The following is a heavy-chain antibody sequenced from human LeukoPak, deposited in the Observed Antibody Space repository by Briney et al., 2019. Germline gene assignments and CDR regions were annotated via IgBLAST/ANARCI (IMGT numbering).Heavy chain of an antibody. D-gene: IGHD6-19*01. J-gene: IGHJ4*02. CDR2: IIPIFGTA. CDR1: GGTFSCYA. V-gene: IGHV1-69*05. Sequence: GASVKVSCKASGGTFSCYAISWVRQAPGQGLEWMGGIIPIFGTANYAQKFQGRVTITTDESTSTAYMELSSLRSEDTAVYYCAKSRTYSSGWYYGVFDYWGQGTLVTVSS. CDR3: AKSRTYSSGWYYGVFDY.